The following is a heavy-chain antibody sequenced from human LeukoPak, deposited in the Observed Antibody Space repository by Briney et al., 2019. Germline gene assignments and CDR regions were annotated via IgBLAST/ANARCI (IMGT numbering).Heavy chain of an antibody. D-gene: IGHD2-2*02. CDR3: ARDVVPATINQYYYHYMDV. CDR2: ISSSGSTI. Sequence: GGSLRLSCAASGITFSTYWMTWVRQAPGKGLEWVSYISSSGSTIYYADSVKGRFTISRDNAKNSLYLQMNSLRVEGTAVYYCARDVVPATINQYYYHYMDVWGKGTTVTVSS. J-gene: IGHJ6*03. CDR1: GITFSTYW. V-gene: IGHV3-48*04.